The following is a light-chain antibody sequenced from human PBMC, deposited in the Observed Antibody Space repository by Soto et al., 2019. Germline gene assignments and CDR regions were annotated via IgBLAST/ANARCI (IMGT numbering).Light chain of an antibody. CDR2: GNS. J-gene: IGLJ2*01. CDR1: SSNIGAGYD. V-gene: IGLV1-40*01. CDR3: QSYDSSLSGWDVV. Sequence: QSALTQPPSVCGAPGQRVTISCTGSSSNIGAGYDVHWYQQLPGTAPKLLIYGNSNRPSGVPDRFSGSKSGTSASLAITGLQAEDEADYYCQSYDSSLSGWDVVFGGGTKVTVL.